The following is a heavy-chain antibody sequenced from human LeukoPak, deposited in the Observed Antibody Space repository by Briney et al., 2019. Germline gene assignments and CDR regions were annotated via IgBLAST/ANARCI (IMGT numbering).Heavy chain of an antibody. D-gene: IGHD6-13*01. J-gene: IGHJ5*02. CDR3: ARALVRGWFDP. Sequence: PGGSLRLSCAASGFTFDDYGMSGVRQAPGKGREWVSGINWNGGSTGYADSVKGRFTISRDNAKNSLYLQMNSLRAEDTALYYCARALVRGWFDPWGQGTLVTVSS. CDR2: INWNGGST. CDR1: GFTFDDYG. V-gene: IGHV3-20*04.